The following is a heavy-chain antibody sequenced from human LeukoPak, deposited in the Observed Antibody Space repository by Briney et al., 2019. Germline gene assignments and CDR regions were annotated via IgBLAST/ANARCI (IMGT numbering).Heavy chain of an antibody. D-gene: IGHD1-26*01. CDR1: GFTFSSYA. Sequence: PGGSLRLSXAASGFTFSSYAMSWVRQAPGKGMEWVSAISGSGGSTYYADSVKGRFTISRDNSKNTLYLQMNSLRAEDTAVYYCAKDQVESYYYFDYWGQGTLVTVSS. CDR2: ISGSGGST. J-gene: IGHJ4*02. CDR3: AKDQVESYYYFDY. V-gene: IGHV3-23*01.